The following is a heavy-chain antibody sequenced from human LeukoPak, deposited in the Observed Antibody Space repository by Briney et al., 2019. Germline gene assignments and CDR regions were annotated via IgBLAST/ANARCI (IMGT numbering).Heavy chain of an antibody. CDR1: GGSISSGSFH. J-gene: IGHJ6*03. Sequence: SETLSLTCTVSGGSISSGSFHWGWIRQPPGKGLQRIGSIYYTGSTYYNLSLRSRVTISVDTSRNQFSLNLNSVTAADTAVYSCARHDLDGFYYYYYMDVWGKGTTVTVSS. D-gene: IGHD6-25*01. V-gene: IGHV4-39*01. CDR3: ARHDLDGFYYYYYMDV. CDR2: IYYTGST.